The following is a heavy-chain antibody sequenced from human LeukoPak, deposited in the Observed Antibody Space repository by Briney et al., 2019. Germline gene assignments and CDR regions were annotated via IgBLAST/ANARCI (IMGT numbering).Heavy chain of an antibody. CDR2: INTYTGNP. V-gene: IGHV7-4-1*02. J-gene: IGHJ4*02. D-gene: IGHD3-22*01. CDR3: ARWDYDSSGYALYYFDY. CDR1: GYTFTSYA. Sequence: ASVKVSCTASGYTFTSYAMNWVRQAPGQGLEWMGWINTYTGNPTYAQGFTGRFVFSLDTSVSTAYLQISSLKAEDTAVYYCARWDYDSSGYALYYFDYWGQGTLVTVSS.